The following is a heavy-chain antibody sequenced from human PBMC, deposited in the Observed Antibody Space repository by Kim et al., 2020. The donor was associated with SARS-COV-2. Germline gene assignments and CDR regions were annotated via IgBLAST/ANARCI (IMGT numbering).Heavy chain of an antibody. CDR3: ARDAGIYYYDNNAFDI. V-gene: IGHV3-21*01. D-gene: IGHD3-22*01. CDR1: GFTFSSYS. J-gene: IGHJ3*02. Sequence: GGSLRLSCAASGFTFSSYSMNWVRQAPGKGLEWVSSISSSSSYIYYADSVKGRFTISRDNAKNSLYLQMNSLRAEDTAVYYCARDAGIYYYDNNAFDIWGQGTMVTVSS. CDR2: ISSSSSYI.